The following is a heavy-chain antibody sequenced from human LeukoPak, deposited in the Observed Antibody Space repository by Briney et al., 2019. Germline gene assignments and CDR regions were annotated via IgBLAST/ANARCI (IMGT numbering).Heavy chain of an antibody. Sequence: SETLSLTCTVSYDSINTYYWSWIRQPDGKGLEWVGRVYTSGTTNYNPTLSSRISISIDTSKNLFSITLSSVTAADTAVYYCARGYSSGSLVYMDVWGKGTTVIVSS. CDR1: YDSINTYY. J-gene: IGHJ6*03. CDR2: VYTSGTT. D-gene: IGHD3-10*01. CDR3: ARGYSSGSLVYMDV. V-gene: IGHV4-4*07.